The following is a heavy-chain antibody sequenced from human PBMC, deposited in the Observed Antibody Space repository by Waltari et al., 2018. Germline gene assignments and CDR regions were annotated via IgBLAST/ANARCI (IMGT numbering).Heavy chain of an antibody. J-gene: IGHJ4*02. CDR1: GFTFRNYE. CDR2: ISSGASTI. D-gene: IGHD6-13*01. Sequence: EVQLVESGGGLVQPGGSLRLLCAASGFTFRNYEMNWVRQAPGKGLEWVSYISSGASTIFYADSVKGRFTISRDNAKNSVYLEMNSLRAEDTAVYYCAQGGRDSSWYWREWGQGTLVTVSS. CDR3: AQGGRDSSWYWRE. V-gene: IGHV3-48*03.